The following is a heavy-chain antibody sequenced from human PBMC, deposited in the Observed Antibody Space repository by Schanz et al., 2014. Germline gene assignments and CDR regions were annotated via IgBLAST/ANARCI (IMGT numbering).Heavy chain of an antibody. J-gene: IGHJ5*02. CDR1: GGSISTYY. CDR2: IYTNGST. Sequence: QVPLQESGPGLVKPSETLSLTCTVSGGSISTYYWSWIRQPAGKGLEWIGRIYTNGSTKYNPSLKSRVTRSVDTSKNQFSLKLRYVTAADTAVYYCARGGYCSRTSCYFKGGWFDPWGQGTLVTVSS. V-gene: IGHV4-4*07. D-gene: IGHD2-2*01. CDR3: ARGGYCSRTSCYFKGGWFDP.